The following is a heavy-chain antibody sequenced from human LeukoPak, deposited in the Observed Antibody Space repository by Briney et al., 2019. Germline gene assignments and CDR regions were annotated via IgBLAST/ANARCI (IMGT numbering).Heavy chain of an antibody. D-gene: IGHD1-7*01. V-gene: IGHV4-59*08. CDR1: GGSISGYY. CDR2: IYYSGST. Sequence: SETLSLTCTVSGGSISGYYWSWIRQPPGKGLEWIGYIYYSGSTNYNPSLKSRVTISVDTSKNQFSLKLSSVTAADTAVYYCARFRYNWNYALDYWGQGTLVTVSS. J-gene: IGHJ4*02. CDR3: ARFRYNWNYALDY.